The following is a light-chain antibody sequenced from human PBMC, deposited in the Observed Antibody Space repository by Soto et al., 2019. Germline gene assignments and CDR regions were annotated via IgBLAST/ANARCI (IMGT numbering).Light chain of an antibody. J-gene: IGKJ5*01. V-gene: IGKV3-20*01. CDR3: QQYGSSPYT. CDR2: GAS. CDR1: QSVSSSY. Sequence: DIVISQSPATLSVSPGERATLTCRASQSVSSSYLAWFQQKPGQAPRLLMYGASNRATGIPDRFSGTGSGTDFTLTISRLEPEDFAVYYCQQYGSSPYTFGLGTRLEIK.